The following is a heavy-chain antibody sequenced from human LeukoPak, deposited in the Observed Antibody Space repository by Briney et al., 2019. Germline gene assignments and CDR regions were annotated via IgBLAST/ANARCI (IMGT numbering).Heavy chain of an antibody. J-gene: IGHJ4*02. V-gene: IGHV3-21*01. CDR3: AREPVRYYDSSAYYDY. CDR1: GFTFSRFE. CDR2: ISSSSSYI. D-gene: IGHD3-22*01. Sequence: GGSLRLSCVASGFTFSRFEMNWVRQAPGKGLEWVSSISSSSSYIYYADSVRGRFTISRDNAKNSLYLQMNSLRAEDTAVYYCAREPVRYYDSSAYYDYWGQGTLVTVSS.